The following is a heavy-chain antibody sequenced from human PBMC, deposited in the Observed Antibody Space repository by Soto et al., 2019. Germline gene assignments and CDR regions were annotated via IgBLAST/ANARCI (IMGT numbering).Heavy chain of an antibody. J-gene: IGHJ5*02. CDR2: ISGSGGST. D-gene: IGHD5-18*01. CDR3: AKGGGYSYGYFYNWFDP. Sequence: VGSLRLSCAASGFTFSSYAMSWVRQAPGKGLEWVSAISGSGGSTYYADSVKGRFTISRDNSKNTLYLQMNSLRAEDTAVYYCAKGGGYSYGYFYNWFDPWGQGTLVTVSS. CDR1: GFTFSSYA. V-gene: IGHV3-23*01.